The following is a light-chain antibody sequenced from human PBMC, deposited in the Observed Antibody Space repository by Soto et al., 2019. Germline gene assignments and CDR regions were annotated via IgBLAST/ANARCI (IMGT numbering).Light chain of an antibody. CDR3: QQYNNWHQWT. CDR2: GAS. Sequence: EIVMTQSPATLSVSPGERATLSCRATQSVSINLAWYQQKPGLAPRLLIYGASTRATGIPARFSGSGSGTEFTLTISSLQSEDFAVYYCQQYNNWHQWTLAKGSNV. V-gene: IGKV3-15*01. J-gene: IGKJ1*01. CDR1: QSVSIN.